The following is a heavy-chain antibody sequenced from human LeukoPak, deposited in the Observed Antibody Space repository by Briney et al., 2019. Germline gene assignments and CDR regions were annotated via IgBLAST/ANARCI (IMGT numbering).Heavy chain of an antibody. CDR3: ARGEQRSRVPAAHFDY. Sequence: SETLSLTCAVSGGSISSGGYSWSWIRQPPGKGLKWIGYIYHSGSTYYNPSLKSRVTISVDRSKNQFSLKLSSVTAADTAVYYCARGEQRSRVPAAHFDYWGQGTLVTVSS. CDR1: GGSISSGGYS. D-gene: IGHD2-2*01. CDR2: IYHSGST. V-gene: IGHV4-30-2*01. J-gene: IGHJ4*02.